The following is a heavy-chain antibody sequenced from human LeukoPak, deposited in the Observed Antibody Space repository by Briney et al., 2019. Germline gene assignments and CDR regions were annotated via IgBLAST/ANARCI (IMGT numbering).Heavy chain of an antibody. Sequence: PGGSLRLSCAASGFTFSSYEMNWVRQAPGKGLEWVSFISSSGSAIHYADSVRGRFTISRDNAKNSLYLQMSRLRAEDTAVYYCAKDRGERLDQPDHFDYWGQGTLVTVSS. J-gene: IGHJ4*02. CDR3: AKDRGERLDQPDHFDY. CDR1: GFTFSSYE. V-gene: IGHV3-48*03. CDR2: ISSSGSAI. D-gene: IGHD1-14*01.